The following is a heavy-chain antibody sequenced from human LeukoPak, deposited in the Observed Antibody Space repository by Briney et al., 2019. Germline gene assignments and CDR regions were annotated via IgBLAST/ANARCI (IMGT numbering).Heavy chain of an antibody. J-gene: IGHJ4*02. D-gene: IGHD3-10*01. CDR1: GGSISGSY. Sequence: SETLSLTCTVSGGSISGSYWSWFRQPPGERLEWIAYIHSNGNTNYNPSLKSRLTISVDTSKNQFSLRLTSVTAADMAVYYCARHQNSGSYPLDHWGQGTLVTVSS. CDR2: IHSNGNT. CDR3: ARHQNSGSYPLDH. V-gene: IGHV4-59*08.